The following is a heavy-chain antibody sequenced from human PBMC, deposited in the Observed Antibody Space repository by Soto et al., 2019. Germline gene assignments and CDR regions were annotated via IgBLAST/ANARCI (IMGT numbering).Heavy chain of an antibody. V-gene: IGHV1-69*04. D-gene: IGHD3-22*01. CDR2: LVPISGIP. J-gene: IGHJ4*02. Sequence: SVKVSCKASGGTFRKYDVNWVRQAPGQGLEWMGSLVPISGIPNYAQKFQGRVTITRDTSTSTAYMELSSLRSEDTAVYYCARAAYYYESSGYYPGDYWGQGTLVTVSS. CDR3: ARAAYYYESSGYYPGDY. CDR1: GGTFRKYD.